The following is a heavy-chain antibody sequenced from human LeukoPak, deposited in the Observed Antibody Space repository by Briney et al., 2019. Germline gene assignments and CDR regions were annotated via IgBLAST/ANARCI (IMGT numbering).Heavy chain of an antibody. D-gene: IGHD1-1*01. V-gene: IGHV4-31*03. Sequence: PSETLSRTGTVSGGSISSGGYSWRWIRQYPGKGLEWIGYIYYSGSPYYNPSLKSRVTISVDTSKNQFSLRLSSVTAADTAIYYCARTTTSDAFDIWGQGTMVTVSS. CDR1: GGSISSGGYS. CDR3: ARTTTSDAFDI. CDR2: IYYSGSP. J-gene: IGHJ3*02.